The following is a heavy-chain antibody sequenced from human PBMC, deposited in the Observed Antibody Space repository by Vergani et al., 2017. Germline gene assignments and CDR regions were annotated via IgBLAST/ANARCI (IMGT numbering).Heavy chain of an antibody. CDR3: ARHRGSGGFCPSSYFYGMDV. V-gene: IGHV4-38-2*01. CDR2: IHHSGDT. D-gene: IGHD3-10*01. Sequence: QVQLQESGPGLVKPSETLTLTCDVSDSSIMTNPYAGCFRQSPGKGLEWIGCIHHSGDTHYNSSLKSRVSISIVSSSKFSLSLTSVTAADTAIYYCARHRGSGGFCPSSYFYGMDVWGHGTTVTVSS. J-gene: IGHJ6*02. CDR1: DSSIMTNPY.